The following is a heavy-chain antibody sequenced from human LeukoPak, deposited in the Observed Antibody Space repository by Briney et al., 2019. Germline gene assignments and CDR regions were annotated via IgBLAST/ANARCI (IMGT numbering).Heavy chain of an antibody. CDR2: IRGSGSTT. Sequence: GGSLRLSCAASGFTFSSYAMSWVRQAPGKGLEWVLSIRGSGSTTNYADSVKGRFVISRDNSRTTLHLQMNSLRADDTAVYYCAKGGPYGDSSQSWFDPWGQGTLVTVSS. V-gene: IGHV3-23*01. CDR1: GFTFSSYA. J-gene: IGHJ5*02. D-gene: IGHD2-21*02. CDR3: AKGGPYGDSSQSWFDP.